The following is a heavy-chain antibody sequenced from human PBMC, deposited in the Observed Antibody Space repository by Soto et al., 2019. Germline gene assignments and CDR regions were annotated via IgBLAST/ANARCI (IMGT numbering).Heavy chain of an antibody. CDR1: GFTFSSYG. J-gene: IGHJ4*02. Sequence: GGSLRLSCAASGFTFSSYGMHWVRQAPGKGLEWVAVISYDGSNKDYADSVKGRFTISRDNSKNTLYLQMNSLRAEDTALYYCAKDSTRLRYFDWLPPDYWGQGTLVTVSS. CDR3: AKDSTRLRYFDWLPPDY. V-gene: IGHV3-30*18. D-gene: IGHD3-9*01. CDR2: ISYDGSNK.